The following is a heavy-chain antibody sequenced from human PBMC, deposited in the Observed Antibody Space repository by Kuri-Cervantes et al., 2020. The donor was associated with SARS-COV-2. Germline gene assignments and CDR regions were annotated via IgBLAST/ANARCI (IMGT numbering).Heavy chain of an antibody. J-gene: IGHJ5*02. CDR3: ASYSSGYYYVLENWFDP. CDR2: ISAYSGNT. V-gene: IGHV1-18*01. CDR1: GYTFTSYG. D-gene: IGHD3-22*01. Sequence: ASVKVSCKASGYTFTSYGISWVRQAPGQGLEWMGWISAYSGNTNYAQKLQGRVTMTTDTSTSTAYMELRSLRSEDTAVYYCASYSSGYYYVLENWFDPWGQGTLVTVSS.